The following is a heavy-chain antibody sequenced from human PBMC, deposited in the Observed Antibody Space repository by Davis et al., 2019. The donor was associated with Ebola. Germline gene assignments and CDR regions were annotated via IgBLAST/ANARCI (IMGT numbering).Heavy chain of an antibody. Sequence: MPSETLSLTCSVSGYSIAKGFSWGWIRRPPGKGLEWIGSIYHSGSTNYKPSLKSRVTLSADTPKNQFSLKLTSVTAADTAVYYCARGGADYVWGSYRYAPLDYWGQGTLVTVSS. D-gene: IGHD3-16*02. J-gene: IGHJ4*02. CDR2: IYHSGST. CDR3: ARGGADYVWGSYRYAPLDY. CDR1: GYSIAKGFS. V-gene: IGHV4-38-2*02.